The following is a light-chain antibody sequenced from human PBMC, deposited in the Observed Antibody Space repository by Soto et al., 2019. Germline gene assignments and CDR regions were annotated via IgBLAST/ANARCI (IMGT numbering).Light chain of an antibody. CDR2: GAS. Sequence: EIVMTQSPATLSVSPGERATLSCRASQSLTSNLAWYQQKPGQAPRLLIYGASTRATGIPARFSGSGSGTDFSLTISSLQSEDFAVYYCQQYNNWPWTFGQGTKVDI. CDR3: QQYNNWPWT. J-gene: IGKJ1*01. CDR1: QSLTSN. V-gene: IGKV3-15*01.